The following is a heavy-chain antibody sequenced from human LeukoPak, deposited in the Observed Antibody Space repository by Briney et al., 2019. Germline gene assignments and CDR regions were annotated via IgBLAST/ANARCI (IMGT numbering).Heavy chain of an antibody. J-gene: IGHJ4*02. CDR1: GFTFSSYG. Sequence: PGGSLRLSCAASGFTFSSYGMHWVRQTPGKGLEWVAFIRYDGSNKCYADSVKGRFTISRDNSKNTLYLQMNSLRAEDTAVYYCAKVPAAAAGTLLFDYWGQGTLVTVSS. D-gene: IGHD6-13*01. CDR3: AKVPAAAAGTLLFDY. V-gene: IGHV3-30*02. CDR2: IRYDGSNK.